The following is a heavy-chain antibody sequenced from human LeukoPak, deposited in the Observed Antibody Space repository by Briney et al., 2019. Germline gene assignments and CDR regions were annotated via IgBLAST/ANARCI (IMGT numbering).Heavy chain of an antibody. CDR3: ARGLGGSYNDY. D-gene: IGHD1-26*01. V-gene: IGHV1-24*01. J-gene: IGHJ4*02. CDR1: GYTLTELS. Sequence: ASVKVSCKVSGYTLTELSMHWVRQAPGKGLEWMGGFDPEDGETIYAQKFKGRVTMTRDTSTSTVYMELSSLRSEDTAMYYCARGLGGSYNDYWGQGTLVTVSS. CDR2: FDPEDGET.